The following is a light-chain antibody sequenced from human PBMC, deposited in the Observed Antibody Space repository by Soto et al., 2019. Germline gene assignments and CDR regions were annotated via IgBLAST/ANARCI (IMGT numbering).Light chain of an antibody. V-gene: IGLV2-8*01. CDR2: EVY. CDR1: SSDVGGYNY. J-gene: IGLJ1*01. CDR3: SSYVGTNSYV. Sequence: QSVLTQPPSASGSPGPSVTISCTGTSSDVGGYNYVSWYQHHPGKAPKLIIYEVYKRPSGVRDRFSGSKSGNTAALTVSGLQAEDEADYYCSSYVGTNSYVFGTGTKLTVL.